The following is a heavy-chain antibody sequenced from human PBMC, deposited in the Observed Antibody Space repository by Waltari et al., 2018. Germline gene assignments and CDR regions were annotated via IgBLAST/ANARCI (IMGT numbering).Heavy chain of an antibody. CDR3: ARSGGLGTTLGVAE. Sequence: QVQLVQSGAEVKKSGASVKVSCKASGYTFSDCFIHWVRQAPGQGLEWMGRINPKRGDTNYAQAFRGRVTMTGDTSITTAYMELTGLRSDDTAIYYCARSGGLGTTLGVAEWGQGSLVTVSS. V-gene: IGHV1-2*06. J-gene: IGHJ4*02. CDR2: INPKRGDT. D-gene: IGHD3-3*01. CDR1: GYTFSDCF.